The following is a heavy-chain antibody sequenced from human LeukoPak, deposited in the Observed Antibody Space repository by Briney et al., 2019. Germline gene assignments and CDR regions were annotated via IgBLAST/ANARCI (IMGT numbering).Heavy chain of an antibody. D-gene: IGHD2-2*01. CDR1: GYTFTDYF. CDR2: INPNSGAT. CDR3: ARVKKLMPELEF. V-gene: IGHV1-2*02. Sequence: GASVKVSCKSSGYTFTDYFIHWVRQAPGPGLEWMGWINPNSGATKYAQKFQGRVSMTRGTSINTAYMDLTNLRSDDTAIFYCARVKKLMPELEFWGQGTLVTVSS. J-gene: IGHJ4*02.